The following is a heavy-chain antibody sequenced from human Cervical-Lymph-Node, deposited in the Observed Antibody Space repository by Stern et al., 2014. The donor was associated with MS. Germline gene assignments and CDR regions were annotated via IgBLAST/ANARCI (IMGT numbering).Heavy chain of an antibody. CDR3: EKDGDLAVAGLDL. Sequence: VQLVQSGAELKRPGSSVNISCRTSGCTFTNYAFSWVRPSPRQGLQWMGGIIPLFVTAHYAQHFPGRGTINADESTKPVTQDITNLRSEDTAVYYCEKDGDLAVAGLDLWGQGTVVTVSS. J-gene: IGHJ3*01. V-gene: IGHV1-69*01. CDR2: IIPLFVTA. D-gene: IGHD6-19*01. CDR1: GCTFTNYA.